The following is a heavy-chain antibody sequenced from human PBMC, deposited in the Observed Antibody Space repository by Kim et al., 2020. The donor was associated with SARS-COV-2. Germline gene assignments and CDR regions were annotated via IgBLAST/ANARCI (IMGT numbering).Heavy chain of an antibody. CDR3: AGYSSHRFDP. V-gene: IGHV4-59*13. D-gene: IGHD6-19*01. Sequence: SETLSLTCTVSGGSISSSYWSWIRQPPGKGLEWIGCVFYSGGTDYNPSLRSRVTISVDTSKDQFSLNLNSVTAADTAVYYCAGYSSHRFDPWGQGTLVTVSS. CDR1: GGSISSSY. J-gene: IGHJ5*02. CDR2: VFYSGGT.